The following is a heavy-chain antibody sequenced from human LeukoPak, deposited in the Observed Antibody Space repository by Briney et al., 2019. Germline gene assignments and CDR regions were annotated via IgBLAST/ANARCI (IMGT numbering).Heavy chain of an antibody. CDR2: IYYSGST. J-gene: IGHJ4*02. Sequence: SQTLSLTCTVSGGFISSGDYYWSWIPQHPGKGLEWIGYIYYSGSTYYNPSLKSRVTISVDTSKNQFSLKLSSVTAADTAVYYCASGRSGTFSDYWGQGTLVTVSS. CDR3: ASGRSGTFSDY. V-gene: IGHV4-31*03. D-gene: IGHD3-10*01. CDR1: GGFISSGDYY.